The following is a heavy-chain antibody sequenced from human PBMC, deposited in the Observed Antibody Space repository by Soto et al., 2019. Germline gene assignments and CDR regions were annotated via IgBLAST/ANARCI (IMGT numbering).Heavy chain of an antibody. V-gene: IGHV3-11*01. CDR1: GFTFRDYS. CDR2: IDSRGRTL. D-gene: IGHD6-6*01. Sequence: SLRLSCVASGFTFRDYSMSWIRQAPGKGLEWLAFIDSRGRTLSYADSVRGRFTISRDNAENSVYLQMDSLRADDTAVYYCARQAARNYIDSWGQGNSVTVSS. CDR3: ARQAARNYIDS. J-gene: IGHJ4*02.